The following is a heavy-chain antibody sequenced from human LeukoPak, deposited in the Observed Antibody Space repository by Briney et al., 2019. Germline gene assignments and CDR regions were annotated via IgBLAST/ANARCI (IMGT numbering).Heavy chain of an antibody. V-gene: IGHV3-53*01. J-gene: IGHJ4*02. Sequence: PGGSLRLSCAASGFIVSNNYMTWVRQVPGKGLEWVSVIYSDGSTDYTASVKGRFTISRDNSMNTLFLQMNNLRAEDTAVYYCARGLGYCSVTTCLLPFDCWGQGTLVTVSS. CDR1: GFIVSNNY. CDR3: ARGLGYCSVTTCLLPFDC. CDR2: IYSDGST. D-gene: IGHD2-15*01.